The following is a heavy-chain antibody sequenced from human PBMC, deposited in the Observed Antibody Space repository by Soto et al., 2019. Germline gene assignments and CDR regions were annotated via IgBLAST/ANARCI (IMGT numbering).Heavy chain of an antibody. CDR2: MNPNSGNT. V-gene: IGHV1-8*01. CDR3: ARNCGGDCYYYDGMDV. D-gene: IGHD2-21*02. J-gene: IGHJ6*02. CDR1: GYTFTSYD. Sequence: QVQLVQSGAEVKKPGASVKVSCKASGYTFTSYDINWVRQATGQGLEWMGWMNPNSGNTGSAQKFQGRVTMTRNTSISTAYMELSSLRSEDTAVYYCARNCGGDCYYYDGMDVWGQGTTVTVSS.